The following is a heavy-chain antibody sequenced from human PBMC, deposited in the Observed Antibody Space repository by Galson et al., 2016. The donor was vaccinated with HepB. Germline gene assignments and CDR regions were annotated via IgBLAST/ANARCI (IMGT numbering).Heavy chain of an antibody. CDR1: GFSFSSYG. V-gene: IGHV3-33*06. J-gene: IGHJ5*02. Sequence: SLRLSCAASGFSFSSYGMDWVRQAPGKGLEWVASVLSDGTDRYYGNSVKGRFTISRDNSKNTLYLQMSSLKVEDTAVYYCAKEGSSSWPRYNWFDAWGQGTLVTVSS. D-gene: IGHD6-13*01. CDR3: AKEGSSSWPRYNWFDA. CDR2: VLSDGTDR.